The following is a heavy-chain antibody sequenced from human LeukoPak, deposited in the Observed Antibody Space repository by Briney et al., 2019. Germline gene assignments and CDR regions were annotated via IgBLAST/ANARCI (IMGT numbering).Heavy chain of an antibody. CDR1: GFTFGSYA. CDR2: ISGSGDTT. J-gene: IGHJ4*02. D-gene: IGHD1-1*01. Sequence: GSLRLSCAASGFTFGSYAMSWVRQAPGKGLEWVSSISGSGDTTYYADSVGGRFTISRDNSRNTLYLQMDSLRAEDTAVYYCARDRDTAYNPFDYWGQGTLVTVSS. CDR3: ARDRDTAYNPFDY. V-gene: IGHV3-23*01.